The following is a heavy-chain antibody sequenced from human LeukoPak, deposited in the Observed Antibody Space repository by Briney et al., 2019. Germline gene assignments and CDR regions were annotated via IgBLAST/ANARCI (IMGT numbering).Heavy chain of an antibody. CDR1: GGSISSSSYY. Sequence: SETLSLTCTVSGGSISSSSYYWGWIRQPPGKGLEWIGSIYYSGSTFYNPSLKSRVTISVDTSKNQFSLKLSSVTAADTAVYYCARVYYSSSYDYWYFDLWGRGTLVTVSS. V-gene: IGHV4-39*07. CDR3: ARVYYSSSYDYWYFDL. D-gene: IGHD6-13*01. J-gene: IGHJ2*01. CDR2: IYYSGST.